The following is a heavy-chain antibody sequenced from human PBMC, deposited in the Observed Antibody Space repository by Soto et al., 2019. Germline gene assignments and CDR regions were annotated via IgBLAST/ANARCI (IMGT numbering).Heavy chain of an antibody. CDR1: GYSISSGYY. CDR2: IYHSGST. Sequence: SETLSLTCAVSGYSISSGYYWGWIRQPPGKGLEWIGSIYHSGSTYYNPSLKSRVTISVDTSKNQFSLKLSSVTAADTAVYYCAGFSSGTYLFGLWGPGTLVTVSS. CDR3: AGFSSGTYLFGL. V-gene: IGHV4-38-2*01. J-gene: IGHJ4*02. D-gene: IGHD1-26*01.